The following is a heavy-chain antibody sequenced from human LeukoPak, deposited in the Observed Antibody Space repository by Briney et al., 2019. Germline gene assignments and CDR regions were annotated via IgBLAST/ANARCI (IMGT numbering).Heavy chain of an antibody. J-gene: IGHJ6*03. CDR2: ISYDGTNK. CDR1: GFTFSSYT. Sequence: GGSLRLSCAASGFTFSSYTMHWVRQAPGKGLEWVAVISYDGTNKYHADSVKGRFTISRDNSQNTLYLQMNNLRADDTAVYYCARDVVPYYYYYMDVWGKGTTVTVSS. CDR3: ARDVVPYYYYYMDV. D-gene: IGHD2-21*01. V-gene: IGHV3-30*04.